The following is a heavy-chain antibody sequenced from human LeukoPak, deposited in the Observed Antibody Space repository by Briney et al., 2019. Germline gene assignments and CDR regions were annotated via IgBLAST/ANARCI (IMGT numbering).Heavy chain of an antibody. CDR1: GGSFSGYY. V-gene: IGHV4-34*01. J-gene: IGHJ4*02. Sequence: SETLSLTCAVYGGSFSGYYWSWMRQPPGKGLEWIGEINHSGSTNYNPSLKSRVTISVDTSKNQFSLKLSSVTAADTAVYYCTRRTRIAAGVYNIDFWGQGTLVTVSS. CDR2: INHSGST. D-gene: IGHD6-25*01. CDR3: TRRTRIAAGVYNIDF.